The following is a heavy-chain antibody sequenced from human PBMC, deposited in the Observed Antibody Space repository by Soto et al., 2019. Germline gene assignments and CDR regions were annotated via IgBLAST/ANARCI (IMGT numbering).Heavy chain of an antibody. CDR1: GYTFTSYG. Sequence: ASVKVSCKASGYTFTSYGISWVRQAPGQGLEWMGWISAYNGNTNYAQKLQGRVTMTTDTSTSTAYMELSSLRSEDTAVYYCARERASITGTYYYGMDVWGQGTTVTVSS. CDR3: ARERASITGTYYYGMDV. CDR2: ISAYNGNT. J-gene: IGHJ6*02. D-gene: IGHD1-7*01. V-gene: IGHV1-18*04.